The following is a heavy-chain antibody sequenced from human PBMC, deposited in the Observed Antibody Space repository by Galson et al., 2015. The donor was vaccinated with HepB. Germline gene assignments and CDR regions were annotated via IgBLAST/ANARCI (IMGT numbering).Heavy chain of an antibody. CDR1: GYTFTGYY. CDR3: ARDSPHCSGGSCPQGY. J-gene: IGHJ4*02. V-gene: IGHV1-2*06. D-gene: IGHD2-15*01. Sequence: SVKVSCKASGYTFTGYYMHWVRQAPGQGLEWMGRINPNSGGTNYAQKFQGRVTMTRDTSISTAYMELSRLRSDDTAVYYCARDSPHCSGGSCPQGYWGQGTLVTVSS. CDR2: INPNSGGT.